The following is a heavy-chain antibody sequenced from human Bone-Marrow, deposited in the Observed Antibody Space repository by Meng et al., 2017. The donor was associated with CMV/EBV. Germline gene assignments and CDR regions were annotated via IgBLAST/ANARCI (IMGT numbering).Heavy chain of an antibody. J-gene: IGHJ4*02. CDR3: AKSMAERGDY. CDR2: ISYDGSNK. V-gene: IGHV3-30-3*01. Sequence: GESLKISCAASGFTFSSYAMHWVRQAPGKGLEWVAVISYDGSNKYYADSVKGRFTISRDNSKNTLYLQMNSLRAEDTAVYYCAKSMAERGDYWARGRWSPSPQ. D-gene: IGHD2/OR15-2a*01. CDR1: GFTFSSYA.